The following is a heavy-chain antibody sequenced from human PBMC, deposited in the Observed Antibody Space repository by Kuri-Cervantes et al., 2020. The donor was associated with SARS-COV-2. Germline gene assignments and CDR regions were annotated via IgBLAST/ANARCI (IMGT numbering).Heavy chain of an antibody. Sequence: GGSLRLSCAASGFTFSSYAMSWVRQAPGKGLEWVSAISGSGSTIYYADSVKGRFTISRDNAKNSLYLQMNSLRAEDTAVYYCARDLDGDYYYYYGMDVWGQGTTVTVSS. D-gene: IGHD4-17*01. CDR2: ISGSGSTI. J-gene: IGHJ6*02. V-gene: IGHV3-48*04. CDR3: ARDLDGDYYYYYGMDV. CDR1: GFTFSSYA.